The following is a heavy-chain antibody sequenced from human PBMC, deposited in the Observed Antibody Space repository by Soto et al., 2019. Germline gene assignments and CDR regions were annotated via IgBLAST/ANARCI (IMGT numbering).Heavy chain of an antibody. D-gene: IGHD3-22*01. CDR2: ISAYNGNT. J-gene: IGHJ3*02. Sequence: QVQLVQSGAEVKKPGASVKVSCKASGYTFTSYGISWVRQAPGQGLEWMGWISAYNGNTNYAQKLQGRVTMTTDTSTRTAYMELRSLRSDDTAVYYCARDRYYYDSSGYYLENAFDIWGQGTMVTVSS. CDR3: ARDRYYYDSSGYYLENAFDI. V-gene: IGHV1-18*01. CDR1: GYTFTSYG.